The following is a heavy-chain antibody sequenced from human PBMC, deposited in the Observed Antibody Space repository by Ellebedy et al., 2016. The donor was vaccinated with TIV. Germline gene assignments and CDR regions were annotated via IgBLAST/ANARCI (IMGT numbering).Heavy chain of an antibody. CDR3: MRRWY. V-gene: IGHV3-66*04. Sequence: GESLKISCAASEFTVXNNYXSWVRPXPGKGLEWVSLIYSGGTTYYADSVKGRFTISRDSSKNTLYLQMNSLRSEDSAVYNCMRRWYWGQGTLVTVSS. CDR2: IYSGGTT. D-gene: IGHD2-15*01. J-gene: IGHJ4*02. CDR1: EFTVXNNY.